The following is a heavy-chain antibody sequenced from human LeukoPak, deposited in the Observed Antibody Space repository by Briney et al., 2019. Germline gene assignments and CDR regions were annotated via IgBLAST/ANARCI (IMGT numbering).Heavy chain of an antibody. J-gene: IGHJ6*02. CDR3: ARVPDYYGMDV. CDR1: GGSFSDYY. Sequence: SETLSLTCAVYGGSFSDYYWNWIRQSPGKGLEWIGEIHHSGSTNYNPSLKSRVTISVDTSKNQFSLKLSSVTAADTAVYYCARVPDYYGMDVWGQGTTVTVSS. CDR2: IHHSGST. V-gene: IGHV4-34*09.